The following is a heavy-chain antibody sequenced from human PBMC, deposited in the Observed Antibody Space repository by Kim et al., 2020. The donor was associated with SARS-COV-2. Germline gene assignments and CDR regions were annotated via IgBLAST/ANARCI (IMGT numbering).Heavy chain of an antibody. CDR1: GGSISSESYC. CDR2: IFYTGNT. CDR3: AVGGVFGVVRTWFGP. Sequence: SETLSLTCTVSGGSISSESYCWIWIRQHPGKGLEWIGYIFYTGNTYYNPFRRSRVTISVDTNKNHFTLKLSSVTATDTAVYSCAVGGVFGVVRTWFGPWG. D-gene: IGHD3-3*01. V-gene: IGHV4-31*03. J-gene: IGHJ5*02.